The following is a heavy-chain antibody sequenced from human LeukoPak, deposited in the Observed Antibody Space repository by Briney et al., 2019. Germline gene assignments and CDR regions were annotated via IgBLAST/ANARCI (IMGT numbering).Heavy chain of an antibody. Sequence: AASLKVSCKASGYRFSGYYMYWVRQAPGQGLEWMGWINPNSGGSKYAQKFQGRVTMTRDTAISTAYMELNSLRSDDTAVYYCARWNDPTQNYYHYGMDVWGQGTTVTVS. D-gene: IGHD1-1*01. J-gene: IGHJ6*02. CDR2: INPNSGGS. CDR1: GYRFSGYY. V-gene: IGHV1-2*02. CDR3: ARWNDPTQNYYHYGMDV.